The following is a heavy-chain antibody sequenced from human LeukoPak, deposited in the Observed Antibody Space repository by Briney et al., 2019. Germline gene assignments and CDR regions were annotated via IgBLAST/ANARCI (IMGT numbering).Heavy chain of an antibody. V-gene: IGHV1-18*01. J-gene: IGHJ4*02. Sequence: ASVKVSCKASGYTFTSYGISWVRQAPGQGLEWMGWISAYNGNTNYAQKFQGRVTMTRDTSISTAYMELSRLRSDDTAVYYCARDRGYSGYDTPDYWGQGTLVTVSS. D-gene: IGHD5-12*01. CDR3: ARDRGYSGYDTPDY. CDR1: GYTFTSYG. CDR2: ISAYNGNT.